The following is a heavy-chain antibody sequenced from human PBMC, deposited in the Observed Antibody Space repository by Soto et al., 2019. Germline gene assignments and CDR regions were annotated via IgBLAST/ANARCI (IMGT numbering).Heavy chain of an antibody. J-gene: IGHJ4*02. CDR3: ARAYPPYLNYDYIWGSSHALDY. Sequence: GGSLRLSCAASGFTFSSYSMNWVRQAPGKGLEWVSSISSSSSYIYYADSVKGRFTISRDNAKNSLYLQMNSLRAEDTAVYYCARAYPPYLNYDYIWGSSHALDYWGQGTLVTVSS. CDR2: ISSSSSYI. V-gene: IGHV3-21*01. D-gene: IGHD3-16*01. CDR1: GFTFSSYS.